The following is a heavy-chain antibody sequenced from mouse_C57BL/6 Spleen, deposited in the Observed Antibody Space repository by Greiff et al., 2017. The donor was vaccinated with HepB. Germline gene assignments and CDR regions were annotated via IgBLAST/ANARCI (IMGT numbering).Heavy chain of an antibody. CDR2: IYPSDSET. CDR3: ARGWLLRADYAMDY. V-gene: IGHV1-61*01. CDR1: GYTFTSYW. D-gene: IGHD2-3*01. J-gene: IGHJ4*01. Sequence: VQLQQPGAELVRPGSSVKLSCKASGYTFTSYWMDWVKQRPGQGLEWIGNIYPSDSETHYNQKFKDKATLTVDKSSSTAYMQLSSLTSEDSAVYYCARGWLLRADYAMDYWGQGTSVTVSS.